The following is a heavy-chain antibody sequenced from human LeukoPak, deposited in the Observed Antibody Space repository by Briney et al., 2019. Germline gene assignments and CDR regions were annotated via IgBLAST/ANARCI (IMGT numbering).Heavy chain of an antibody. CDR1: GFTFSNYA. J-gene: IGHJ4*02. CDR3: AREGYYGSGSPPSLYFDY. CDR2: TSSDLNVK. V-gene: IGHV3-30-3*01. Sequence: GRSLRLSCAASGFTFSNYAMHWVRQAPGKGLEWVAVTSSDLNVKLYADSVKGRFTISRDNSRSTLYLQMNSLRPEDTAIYYCAREGYYGSGSPPSLYFDYWGQGTLVTVSS. D-gene: IGHD3-10*01.